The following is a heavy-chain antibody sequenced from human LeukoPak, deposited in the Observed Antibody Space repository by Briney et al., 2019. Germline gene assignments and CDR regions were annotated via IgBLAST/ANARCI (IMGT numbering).Heavy chain of an antibody. V-gene: IGHV3-23*01. CDR2: ISGSGGST. CDR3: AKDRGADYGDLYFDY. J-gene: IGHJ4*02. D-gene: IGHD4-17*01. CDR1: GFTFSSYA. Sequence: GGSLRLSCAASGFTFSSYAMSWVRQAAGKGLEWVSAISGSGGSTYYADSVKGRFTISRDNSKNTLYLQMNSLRAEDTAVYYCAKDRGADYGDLYFDYWGQGTLVTVSS.